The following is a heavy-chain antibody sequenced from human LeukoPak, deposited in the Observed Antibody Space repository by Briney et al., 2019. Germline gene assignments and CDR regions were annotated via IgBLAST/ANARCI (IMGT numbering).Heavy chain of an antibody. J-gene: IGHJ3*02. Sequence: GGSLRLSCAASGFTFDDYAMHWVRQAPGKGLEWVSGISWNSGSIGYADSVKGRFAISRDNAKNSLYLQMNSLRAEDTALYYCAKDRGDIVVPDAFDIWGQGTMVTVSS. V-gene: IGHV3-9*01. CDR1: GFTFDDYA. CDR2: ISWNSGSI. CDR3: AKDRGDIVVPDAFDI. D-gene: IGHD2-15*01.